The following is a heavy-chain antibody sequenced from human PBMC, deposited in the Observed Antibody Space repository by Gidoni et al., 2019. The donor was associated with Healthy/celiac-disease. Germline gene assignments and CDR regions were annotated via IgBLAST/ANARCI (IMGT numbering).Heavy chain of an antibody. CDR2: INPSGRT. Sequence: QVQLQQWGAGLLKPSENMSLTCAVDGGSFSGYYWSWIRQPPGKGLEWIGEINPSGRTNYNPSLKSRVTISVDTSKNQFSLKLSSVTAADTAVYYCARLGSSWYGRYWGQGTLVTVSS. J-gene: IGHJ4*02. CDR1: GGSFSGYY. CDR3: ARLGSSWYGRY. V-gene: IGHV4-34*01. D-gene: IGHD6-13*01.